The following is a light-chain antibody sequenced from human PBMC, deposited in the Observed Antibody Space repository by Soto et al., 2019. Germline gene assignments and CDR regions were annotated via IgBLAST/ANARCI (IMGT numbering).Light chain of an antibody. V-gene: IGKV3-20*01. J-gene: IGKJ1*01. CDR1: QSVGSSY. CDR2: GAS. CDR3: QQYGSSPWT. Sequence: EFVLTQSPGTLSLSPGERATLSCRASQSVGSSYLAWYQQKPGQAPRLLIYGASSRATGIPDRFSGSGSGTDFTLTISRLEPEDFAVYYCQQYGSSPWTFGQGTKVEIK.